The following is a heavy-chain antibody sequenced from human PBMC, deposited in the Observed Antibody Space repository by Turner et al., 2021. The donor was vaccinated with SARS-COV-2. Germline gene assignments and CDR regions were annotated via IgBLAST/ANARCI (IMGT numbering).Heavy chain of an antibody. D-gene: IGHD7-27*01. CDR3: AKEGERGVTGNAFDI. CDR2: ISWNSGSR. V-gene: IGHV3-9*01. Sequence: EVQLVESGGGLVQPGWSVRLPCAASGFTFDDYGMHWVRQAPGKGLEWVSGISWNSGSRGYADSVKGRFTISRDNAKNSLYLQMNSLRAEDTALYYCAKEGERGVTGNAFDIWGQGTMVTVSS. J-gene: IGHJ3*02. CDR1: GFTFDDYG.